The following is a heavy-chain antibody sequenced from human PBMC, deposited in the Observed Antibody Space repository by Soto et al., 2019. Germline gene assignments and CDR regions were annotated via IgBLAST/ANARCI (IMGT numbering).Heavy chain of an antibody. CDR1: GGSISSYY. CDR2: IYYSGST. Sequence: QVQLQESGPGLVKPSETLSLTCTVSGGSISSYYWSWIRQPPGKGLEWLGYIYYSGSTNYNPSLKSRVTISVDTSKNQFSLKLSSVTAADTAVYYCARDGSPNYYYYGMDVWGQGTTVTVSS. J-gene: IGHJ6*02. CDR3: ARDGSPNYYYYGMDV. V-gene: IGHV4-59*01.